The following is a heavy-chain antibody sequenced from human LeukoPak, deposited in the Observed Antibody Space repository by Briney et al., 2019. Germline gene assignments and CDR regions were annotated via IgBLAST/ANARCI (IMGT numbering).Heavy chain of an antibody. Sequence: GGSLRLSCAASGFTFSSYAMHWVRQAPGKGLEWVANIKQDGSEKYYVDSVKGRFTISRDNAKNSLYLQMNSLRAEDTAVYYCAKNRPLDYWGQGTLVTVSS. CDR2: IKQDGSEK. CDR1: GFTFSSYA. CDR3: AKNRPLDY. D-gene: IGHD6-6*01. V-gene: IGHV3-7*01. J-gene: IGHJ4*02.